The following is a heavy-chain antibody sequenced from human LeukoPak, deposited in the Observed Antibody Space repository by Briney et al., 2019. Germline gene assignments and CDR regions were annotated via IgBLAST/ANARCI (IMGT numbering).Heavy chain of an antibody. D-gene: IGHD6-13*01. CDR1: GDSISSGGYS. V-gene: IGHV4-30-4*07. CDR2: IHDSGST. CDR3: ARVVAAAGNNWFDP. Sequence: SETLSFTCVVSGDSISSGGYSWSWIRQTPGKGLEWIAYIHDSGSTYNNPSLKSRLSISIDTSKNQFSLKLNSVSAADTAVYYCARVVAAAGNNWFDPWGQGTLVTVSS. J-gene: IGHJ5*02.